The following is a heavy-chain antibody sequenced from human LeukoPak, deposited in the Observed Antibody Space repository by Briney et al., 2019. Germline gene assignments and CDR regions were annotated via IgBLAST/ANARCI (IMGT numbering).Heavy chain of an antibody. CDR3: ARAHPIPYMPYGGYGGWFDP. V-gene: IGHV1-18*01. J-gene: IGHJ5*02. CDR2: ISAYNGNT. CDR1: GYTFTSYG. Sequence: ASVKVSCKASGYTFTSYGISWVRQAPAQGLECMGWISAYNGNTNYAQKLQGRVTMTTDTSTGTAYMELRSLRSDDTAVYYCARAHPIPYMPYGGYGGWFDPWGQGTLVTVSS. D-gene: IGHD4-17*01.